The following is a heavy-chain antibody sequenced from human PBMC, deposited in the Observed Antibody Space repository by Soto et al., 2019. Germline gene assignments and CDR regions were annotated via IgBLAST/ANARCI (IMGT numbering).Heavy chain of an antibody. V-gene: IGHV4-34*01. CDR3: ASRLYCSSTSCSSRPFDY. CDR2: INHSGSN. J-gene: IGHJ4*02. D-gene: IGHD2-2*01. CDR1: GGSFSGYY. Sequence: SETLSLTCAVDGGSFSGYYWSWIRQPPGKGLEWIGEINHSGSNNYNPSLKSRVTISVDTSKNQFSLKLSSVTAADTAVYYCASRLYCSSTSCSSRPFDYWGQGTLVTVSS.